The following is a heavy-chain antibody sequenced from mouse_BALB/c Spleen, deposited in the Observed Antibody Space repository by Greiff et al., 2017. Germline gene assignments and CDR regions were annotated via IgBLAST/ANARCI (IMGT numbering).Heavy chain of an antibody. V-gene: IGHV1-9*01. D-gene: IGHD2-10*02. Sequence: VKLQQSGAELMKPGASVKISCKATGYTFSSYWIEWVKQRPGHGLEWIGEILPGSGSTNYNEKFKGKATFTADTSSNTAYMQLSSLTSEDSAVYYCARKYGNFYAMDYWGQGTSVTVSS. CDR1: GYTFSSYW. J-gene: IGHJ4*01. CDR2: ILPGSGST. CDR3: ARKYGNFYAMDY.